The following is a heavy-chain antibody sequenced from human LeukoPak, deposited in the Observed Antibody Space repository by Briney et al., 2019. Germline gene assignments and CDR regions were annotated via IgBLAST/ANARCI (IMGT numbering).Heavy chain of an antibody. Sequence: ASVKVSCKVSGYTLTELSMHWVRQAPGKGLEWMGGFDPEDGETIYAQKFQGRVTMTEDTSTDTAYMELSSLRSEDTAVYYCARDFCEAPPCDYYGSGRPPTSFDPWGQGTLVTVSS. V-gene: IGHV1-24*01. CDR1: GYTLTELS. J-gene: IGHJ5*02. CDR2: FDPEDGET. CDR3: ARDFCEAPPCDYYGSGRPPTSFDP. D-gene: IGHD3-10*01.